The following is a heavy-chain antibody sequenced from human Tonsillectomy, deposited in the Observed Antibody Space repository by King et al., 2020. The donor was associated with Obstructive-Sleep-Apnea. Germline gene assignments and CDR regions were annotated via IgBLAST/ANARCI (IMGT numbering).Heavy chain of an antibody. D-gene: IGHD1-26*01. V-gene: IGHV3-66*01. CDR3: ARERGAKGDAFDI. CDR2: IYSGGST. J-gene: IGHJ3*02. Sequence: VQLVESGGGLVQPGGSLRLSCAASGFTVSSNYMSWGRQAPGEGLEVVSVIYSGGSTYYADSVKGRFTISRDNSKNTPYLQMNSLRAEDTAVYYCARERGAKGDAFDIWGQGTMVTVSS. CDR1: GFTVSSNY.